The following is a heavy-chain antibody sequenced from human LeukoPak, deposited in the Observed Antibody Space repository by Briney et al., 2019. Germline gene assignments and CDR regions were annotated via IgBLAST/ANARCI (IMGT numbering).Heavy chain of an antibody. CDR2: FSRNGGIT. J-gene: IGHJ4*02. V-gene: IGHV3-64*01. CDR3: ARGMYDFTSSLDY. Sequence: GGSLRLSCAASGFTITSYTMHWVRQAPGKRLECVSGFSRNGGITYYANSVKGRFTISRDNSRNTLYLQMGSLRAEDMAVYYCARGMYDFTSSLDYWGQGILVTVSS. CDR1: GFTITSYT. D-gene: IGHD2-2*01.